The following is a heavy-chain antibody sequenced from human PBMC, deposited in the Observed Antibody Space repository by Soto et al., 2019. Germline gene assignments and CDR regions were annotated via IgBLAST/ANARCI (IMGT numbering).Heavy chain of an antibody. CDR3: ARGATRSRNAFDI. Sequence: EVQLVESGGGLVKPGGSLRLSCAASGSTFSSYSMNWVRQAPGKGLEWVSSISSSGSYIYYTDSVKGRFTVSRDNAKNSLSLQITSPRVEATALYYCARGATRSRNAFDIGGQGTMVTVSS. CDR1: GSTFSSYS. CDR2: ISSSGSYI. J-gene: IGHJ3*02. D-gene: IGHD1-26*01. V-gene: IGHV3-21*01.